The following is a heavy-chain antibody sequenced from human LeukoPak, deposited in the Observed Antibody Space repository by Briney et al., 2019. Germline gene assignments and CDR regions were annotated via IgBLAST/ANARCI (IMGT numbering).Heavy chain of an antibody. J-gene: IGHJ5*02. V-gene: IGHV4-31*03. Sequence: PSQTLSLTCTVSGGSISSGGYYWSWIRQHPGKGLEWIGYIYYSGSTYYNPSLKSRVTISVDTSKNQFSLKLSSVTAADTAVYYCASSTTVTGMRFDPWGQGTLVTVSP. D-gene: IGHD4-11*01. CDR1: GGSISSGGYY. CDR2: IYYSGST. CDR3: ASSTTVTGMRFDP.